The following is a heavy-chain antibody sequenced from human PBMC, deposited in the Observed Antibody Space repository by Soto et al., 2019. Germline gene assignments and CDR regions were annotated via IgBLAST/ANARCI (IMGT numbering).Heavy chain of an antibody. D-gene: IGHD4-17*01. CDR3: ARGPSGDPHMDV. CDR2: ISYDGSNK. CDR1: GFTFSSYA. Sequence: GGSLRLSCAASGFTFSSYAMHWVRQAPGKGLEWVAVISYDGSNKYYADSVKGRFTISRDNSKNTLYLQMNSLRADDTAVYYCARGPSGDPHMDVWGQGTTVTVSS. V-gene: IGHV3-30-3*01. J-gene: IGHJ6*02.